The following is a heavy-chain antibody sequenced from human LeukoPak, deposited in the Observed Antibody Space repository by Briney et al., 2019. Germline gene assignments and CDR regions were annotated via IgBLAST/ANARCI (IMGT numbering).Heavy chain of an antibody. Sequence: GGSLRLSCAASGFTFSNYAMHWVRQSPGKGLEWVAVISYDGSNKYYADSVKGRFTISRDNSKNTLYLQMNSLRAEDTAVYYCARGSVSRRDFWSGAVDVWGKGTTVTVSS. J-gene: IGHJ6*04. CDR2: ISYDGSNK. V-gene: IGHV3-30*04. CDR3: ARGSVSRRDFWSGAVDV. D-gene: IGHD3-3*01. CDR1: GFTFSNYA.